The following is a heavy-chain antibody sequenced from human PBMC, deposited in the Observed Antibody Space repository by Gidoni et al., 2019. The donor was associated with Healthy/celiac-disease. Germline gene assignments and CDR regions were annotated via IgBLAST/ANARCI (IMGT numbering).Heavy chain of an antibody. V-gene: IGHV4-39*07. CDR3: ARHKYSSSWGWFDP. CDR2: MYYSGST. D-gene: IGHD6-13*01. Sequence: QLQLQESGPGLVKPSETLSLTCTVSGDSTSRIGYYWGWIRQPPGKGLEWFGSMYYSGSTHYNPSLKIRVTISVDTSKNQFSLKLSSVTAADTALYYCARHKYSSSWGWFDPWGQGTLVTVSP. CDR1: GDSTSRIGYY. J-gene: IGHJ5*02.